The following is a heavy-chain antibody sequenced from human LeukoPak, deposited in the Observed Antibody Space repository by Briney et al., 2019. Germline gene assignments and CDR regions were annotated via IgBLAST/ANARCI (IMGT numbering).Heavy chain of an antibody. Sequence: GGSLRLSCAASGFTFSNYCMNWVRQAPGKGLEWVAHIKKNGSEKYNVDSVKGRFTISRDNAKNSLYLQMNSLRAEDTAVYYCARESGTDGMDVWGQGTTVTVS. V-gene: IGHV3-7*01. J-gene: IGHJ6*02. CDR2: IKKNGSEK. CDR1: GFTFSNYC. CDR3: ARESGTDGMDV. D-gene: IGHD1-1*01.